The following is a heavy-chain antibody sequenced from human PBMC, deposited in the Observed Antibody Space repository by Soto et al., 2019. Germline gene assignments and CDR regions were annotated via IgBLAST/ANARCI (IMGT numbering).Heavy chain of an antibody. Sequence: PSETLSLTCTVSGGSLRSYYWTGIRQSPGKGLEWIGYVYFSGNTNYNPSLKSRVTISIDTSKNQFSLRLASVTAADTAFYYCGSVRPSGYVLSWGQGTLVTVSS. D-gene: IGHD6-25*01. CDR3: GSVRPSGYVLS. CDR2: VYFSGNT. V-gene: IGHV4-59*01. CDR1: GGSLRSYY. J-gene: IGHJ5*02.